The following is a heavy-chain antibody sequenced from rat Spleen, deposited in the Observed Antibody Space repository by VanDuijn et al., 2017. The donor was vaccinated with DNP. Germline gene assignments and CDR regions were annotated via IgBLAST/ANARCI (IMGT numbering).Heavy chain of an antibody. Sequence: EVQLVESGGGLVQPGNSLKLSCAASGFTFSDYAMAWVRQSPKKGLEWVATLIYDGSNTYYRDSVKGRFTISRDNAKSTLYLQMDSLRSEDTATYYCAINGNSGYGWFAYWGQGTLVTVSS. CDR2: LIYDGSNT. V-gene: IGHV5-17*01. D-gene: IGHD4-3*01. CDR3: AINGNSGYGWFAY. J-gene: IGHJ3*01. CDR1: GFTFSDYA.